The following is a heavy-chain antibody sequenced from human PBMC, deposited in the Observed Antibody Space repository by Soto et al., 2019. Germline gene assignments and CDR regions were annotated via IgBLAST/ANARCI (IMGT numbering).Heavy chain of an antibody. CDR3: ARRYGGNDY. Sequence: LTISCKGSGYIFTNYWIGWVRQMPGKGLEWMGVIYPGDSDTRYSPSFQGQVTISADKSINTAYLQWNSLKASDTAMYYCARRYGGNDYCGPGTLVTVSS. CDR1: GYIFTNYW. D-gene: IGHD2-15*01. CDR2: IYPGDSDT. J-gene: IGHJ4*02. V-gene: IGHV5-51*01.